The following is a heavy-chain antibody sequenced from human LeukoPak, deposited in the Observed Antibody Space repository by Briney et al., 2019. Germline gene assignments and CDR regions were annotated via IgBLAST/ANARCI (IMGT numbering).Heavy chain of an antibody. Sequence: ASVKVSCKASGYTFTSYGISWVRQAPGQGLEWMGWISPYNGNTNYAQKLQGRVTMTTDTSTSTAYMELRSLRSDDTAVYYCARGYSYGSFVPNYYYYYMDVWGKGTTVTASS. V-gene: IGHV1-18*01. CDR3: ARGYSYGSFVPNYYYYYMDV. J-gene: IGHJ6*03. CDR2: ISPYNGNT. CDR1: GYTFTSYG. D-gene: IGHD5-18*01.